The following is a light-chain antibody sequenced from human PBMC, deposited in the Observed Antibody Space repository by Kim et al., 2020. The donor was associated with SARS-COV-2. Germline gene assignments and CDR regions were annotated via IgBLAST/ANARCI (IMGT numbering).Light chain of an antibody. Sequence: EIVLTQSPGTLSLSPGERATLSCRASQSVSSSYLAWYQQKPGQAPRLLIYGASSRATGVPDRFSGSGSGTDFTLTITRLEPEDFAVYFCSRYGNSPHTFGRRATVDI. V-gene: IGKV3-20*01. J-gene: IGKJ1*01. CDR2: GAS. CDR1: QSVSSSY. CDR3: SRYGNSPHT.